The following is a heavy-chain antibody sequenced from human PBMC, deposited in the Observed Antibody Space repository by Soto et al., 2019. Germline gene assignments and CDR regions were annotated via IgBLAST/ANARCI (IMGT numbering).Heavy chain of an antibody. V-gene: IGHV4-30-2*01. CDR3: ARDQLEGNWVDP. J-gene: IGHJ5*02. Sequence: QLQLQESGSGLVRPSQTLSLTCAVSGGSISSGGYSWNWIRQPPGKGLEWIGYIYHRGSTLYNPSLKRRGTITVDKSKNQFSLKLSSVTAADTAVYYCARDQLEGNWVDPWGQGTLVTVSS. D-gene: IGHD1-1*01. CDR2: IYHRGST. CDR1: GGSISSGGYS.